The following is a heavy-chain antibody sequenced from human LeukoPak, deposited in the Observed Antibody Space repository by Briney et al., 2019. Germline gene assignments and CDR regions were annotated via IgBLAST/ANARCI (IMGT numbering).Heavy chain of an antibody. CDR2: IYYSGST. Sequence: SETLPLTCTVSGGSISSYYWSWIRQPPGKGLERIGYIYYSGSTNYNPSLKSRVTISVDTSKNQFSLKLSSVTAADTAVYYCARRRRVAVAGKYFDYWGQGTLVTVSS. CDR3: ARRRRVAVAGKYFDY. J-gene: IGHJ4*02. V-gene: IGHV4-59*01. CDR1: GGSISSYY. D-gene: IGHD6-19*01.